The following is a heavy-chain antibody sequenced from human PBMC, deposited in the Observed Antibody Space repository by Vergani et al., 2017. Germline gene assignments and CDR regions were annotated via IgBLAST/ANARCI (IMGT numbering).Heavy chain of an antibody. CDR3: AKDLYYYGSGLDY. V-gene: IGHV1-2*02. Sequence: QVQLVQSGAEVKKPGASVKVSCKASGYTFTGYYMHWVRQAPGQGLEWMGWINPNSGGTNYAQKFQGRVTMTTDTSTSTAYMELRSLRSDDTAVYYCAKDLYYYGSGLDYWGQGTLVTVSS. D-gene: IGHD3-10*01. J-gene: IGHJ4*02. CDR2: INPNSGGT. CDR1: GYTFTGYY.